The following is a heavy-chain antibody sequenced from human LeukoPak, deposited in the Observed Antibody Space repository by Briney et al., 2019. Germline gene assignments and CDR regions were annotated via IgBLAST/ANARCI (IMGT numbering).Heavy chain of an antibody. Sequence: GASVNVSCKASGYTFTGNHMYWVRQAPGQGLEYMGWISPNTGDTNYAQKLQGRVTMTRDNSISTAYMELSRLTSDDTAVYYCAREVDINAFDIWGQGTMVTVSS. CDR3: AREVDINAFDI. CDR1: GYTFTGNH. CDR2: ISPNTGDT. D-gene: IGHD2-15*01. J-gene: IGHJ3*02. V-gene: IGHV1-2*02.